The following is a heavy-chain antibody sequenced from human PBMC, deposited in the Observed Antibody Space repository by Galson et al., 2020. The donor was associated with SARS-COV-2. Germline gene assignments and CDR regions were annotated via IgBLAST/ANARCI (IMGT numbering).Heavy chain of an antibody. CDR2: INPNSGGT. D-gene: IGHD6-13*01. V-gene: IGHV1-2*02. CDR1: GYTFTGYY. CDR3: ARVGLSQTGYSSIYYYYYGMDV. Sequence: GESLKISCKASGYTFTGYYMHWVRQAPGQGLEWMGWINPNSGGTNYAQKFQGRVTMTRDTSISTAYMGLSRLRSDDTAVYYCARVGLSQTGYSSIYYYYYGMDVWGQGTTVTVSS. J-gene: IGHJ6*02.